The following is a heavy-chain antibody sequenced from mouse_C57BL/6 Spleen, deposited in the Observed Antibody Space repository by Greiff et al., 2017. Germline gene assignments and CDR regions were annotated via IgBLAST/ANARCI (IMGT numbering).Heavy chain of an antibody. D-gene: IGHD1-1*01. V-gene: IGHV10-3*01. CDR2: IRSKSSNYAT. J-gene: IGHJ1*03. CDR1: GFTFNTYA. Sequence: EVKLVESGGGLVQPKGSLKLSCAASGFTFNTYAMHWVRQAPGKGLEWVARIRSKSSNYATYYADSVKDRFTISRDDSQSMLYLQMNNLKTEDTAMYYCVRDQIYYYGSSYWYFDVWGTGTTVTVSS. CDR3: VRDQIYYYGSSYWYFDV.